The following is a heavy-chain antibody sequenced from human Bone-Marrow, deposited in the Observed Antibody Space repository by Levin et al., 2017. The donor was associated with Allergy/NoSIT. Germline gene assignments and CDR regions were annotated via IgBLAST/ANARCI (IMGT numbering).Heavy chain of an antibody. V-gene: IGHV3-66*02. J-gene: IGHJ6*03. D-gene: IGHD3-9*01. CDR1: GLTVSDNY. CDR2: MFSGGTT. Sequence: TGGSLRLSCSASGLTVSDNYMTWVRQPPGKGLEWVSLMFSGGTTYYADSVKGRFTISRDSSKNTLYLQMTSLRPDDTAVYFCARTIYDIMTTYMDVWGKGTMLTVSS. CDR3: ARTIYDIMTTYMDV.